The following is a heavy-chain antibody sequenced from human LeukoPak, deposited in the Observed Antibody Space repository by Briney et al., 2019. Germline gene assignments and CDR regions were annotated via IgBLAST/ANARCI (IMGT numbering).Heavy chain of an antibody. J-gene: IGHJ6*02. V-gene: IGHV4-30-2*01. Sequence: SQTLSLTCAVSGGSVSSGGYSWSWIRQPPGKGLEWIGYIYHSGSTYYNPSLKSRVTISVDRSKNQFSLKLSSVTAADTAVYYCARGILGIAAAVILGMDVWGQGTTVTVSS. CDR3: ARGILGIAAAVILGMDV. CDR2: IYHSGST. CDR1: GGSVSSGGYS. D-gene: IGHD6-13*01.